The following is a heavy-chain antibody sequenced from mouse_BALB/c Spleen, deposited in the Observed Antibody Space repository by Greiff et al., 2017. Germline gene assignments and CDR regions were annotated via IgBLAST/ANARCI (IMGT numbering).Heavy chain of an antibody. J-gene: IGHJ3*01. CDR2: ISSGGSYT. CDR3: ARQRDDVGAWFAY. Sequence: EVMLVESGGDLVKPGGSLKLSCAASGFTFSSYGMSWVRQTPDKRLEWVATISSGGSYTYYPDSVKGRFTISRDNAKNTLYLQMSSLKSEDTAMYYCARQRDDVGAWFAYWGQGTLVTVSA. D-gene: IGHD2-14*01. V-gene: IGHV5-6*01. CDR1: GFTFSSYG.